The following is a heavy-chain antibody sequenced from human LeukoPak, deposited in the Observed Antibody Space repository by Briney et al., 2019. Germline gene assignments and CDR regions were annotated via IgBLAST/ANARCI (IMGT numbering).Heavy chain of an antibody. Sequence: GSLRLSCAASGFTFSSFEMTWVRQAPGKGLEWVSFIGTSGSVTSYADSVKGRFSISRDNSENSLYLQMNSLRAEDTAVYYCVQGGWLDYWGQGTLVTVSS. CDR2: IGTSGSVT. CDR3: VQGGWLDY. CDR1: GFTFSSFE. D-gene: IGHD6-19*01. V-gene: IGHV3-48*03. J-gene: IGHJ4*02.